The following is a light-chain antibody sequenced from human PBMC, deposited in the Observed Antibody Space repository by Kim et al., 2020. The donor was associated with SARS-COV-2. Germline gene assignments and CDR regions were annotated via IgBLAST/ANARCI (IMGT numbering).Light chain of an antibody. CDR1: ESIATY. CDR3: QQTDATPHT. CDR2: GAS. J-gene: IGKJ2*01. Sequence: DIHMTQSTSSLSASIGDRVAITCRASESIATYLNWYQQKPGRPPKLLIYGASSLQRGVPSRFSGSGSGTDFTLTISSLQPEDFATYFCQQTDATPHTFGQGTKLEI. V-gene: IGKV1-39*01.